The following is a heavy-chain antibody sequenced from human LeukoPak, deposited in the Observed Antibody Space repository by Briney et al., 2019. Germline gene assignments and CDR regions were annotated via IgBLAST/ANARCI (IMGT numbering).Heavy chain of an antibody. CDR3: ASRDSGSWYDY. CDR2: IYNGGST. Sequence: GGSLRLSCAASGFTVSSKYMSWVRQAPGKGREWVSVIYNGGSTSYADSVKGRFTISRDNAKNTVYLQMTSLRAEDTALYYCASRDSGSWYDYWGQGTLVTVSS. D-gene: IGHD6-13*01. J-gene: IGHJ4*02. V-gene: IGHV3-53*01. CDR1: GFTVSSKY.